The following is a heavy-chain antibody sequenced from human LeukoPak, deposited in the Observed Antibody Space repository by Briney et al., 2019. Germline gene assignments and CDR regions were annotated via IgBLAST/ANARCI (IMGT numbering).Heavy chain of an antibody. CDR2: IIPIFGTA. D-gene: IGHD1-7*01. J-gene: IGHJ5*02. V-gene: IGHV1-69*05. CDR1: GGTFSSYA. Sequence: ASVKVSCKASGGTFSSYAICWVRQAPGQGLEWMGGIIPIFGTANYAQKFQGRVTITTDESTSTAYMELGSLRSEDTAVYYCASLITGTTFGVVWFDPWGQGTLVTVSS. CDR3: ASLITGTTFGVVWFDP.